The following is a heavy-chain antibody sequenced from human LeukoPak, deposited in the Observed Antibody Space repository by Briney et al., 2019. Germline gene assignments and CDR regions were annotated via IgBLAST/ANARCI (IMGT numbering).Heavy chain of an antibody. V-gene: IGHV1-2*02. CDR2: INPNSGGT. D-gene: IGHD4-17*01. Sequence: GASVKVSCKASGYTFTGYYMHWVRQAPGQGLEWMGWINPNSGGTHYAQEFQGSITMTRDTSISTAYMELRRLRSDDTAVYYCARDSYDDWYFDYWGQGTLVTVSS. CDR3: ARDSYDDWYFDY. CDR1: GYTFTGYY. J-gene: IGHJ4*02.